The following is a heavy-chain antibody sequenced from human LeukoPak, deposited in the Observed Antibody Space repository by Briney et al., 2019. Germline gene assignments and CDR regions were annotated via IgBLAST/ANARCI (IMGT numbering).Heavy chain of an antibody. D-gene: IGHD3-3*02. CDR3: AKAFIFGVVIIESDAFDI. J-gene: IGHJ3*02. Sequence: GSLRLSCAASGFTFSSYAMSWVRQAPGKGLEWVSAISGSGGSTYYADSVKGRFTISRDNSKNTLYLQMNSLRAEDTAVYYCAKAFIFGVVIIESDAFDIWGQGTMVTDSS. V-gene: IGHV3-23*01. CDR1: GFTFSSYA. CDR2: ISGSGGST.